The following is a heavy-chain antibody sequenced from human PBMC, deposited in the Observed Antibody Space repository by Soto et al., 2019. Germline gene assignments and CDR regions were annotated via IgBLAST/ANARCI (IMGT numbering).Heavy chain of an antibody. Sequence: EVQLVESGGGLVQPGGSLRLSCAASGFTFRSYWMHWVRQAPGKGLVWVSRINSDESSTNYADSVKGGFTISRDNAKNTLYLQMNSLRAEDTAVYYCARDGYTYGYGAMDVWGQGTTVTVSS. CDR1: GFTFRSYW. V-gene: IGHV3-74*01. CDR3: ARDGYTYGYGAMDV. CDR2: INSDESST. D-gene: IGHD5-18*01. J-gene: IGHJ6*02.